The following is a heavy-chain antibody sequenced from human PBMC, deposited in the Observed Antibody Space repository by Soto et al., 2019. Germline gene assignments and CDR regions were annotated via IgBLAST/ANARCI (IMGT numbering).Heavy chain of an antibody. CDR1: GFSLSNARMG. V-gene: IGHV2-26*01. CDR3: ARIPDYGGNYEAGYYYGMDG. CDR2: IFSNDEK. D-gene: IGHD4-17*01. Sequence: QVTLKESGPVLVKPTETLTLTCTVSGFSLSNARMGVSWIRQPPGKALEWLAHIFSNDEKSYSTSLKSRLTTPKYTSKSPVVLTMTNMDPVDTATYYCARIPDYGGNYEAGYYYGMDGWGQGTTVTVSS. J-gene: IGHJ6*02.